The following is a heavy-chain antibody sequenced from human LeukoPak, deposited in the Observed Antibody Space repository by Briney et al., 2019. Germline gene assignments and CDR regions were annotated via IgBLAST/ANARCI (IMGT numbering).Heavy chain of an antibody. D-gene: IGHD5-24*01. V-gene: IGHV3-23*01. CDR2: ISGSGGST. Sequence: GGSLRLSCAASGFTFSSYAMSWVRQAPGKGLEWVSAISGSGGSTYYADSVKGRFSISRDNSKNTLYLQMNSLRAEDTAVYYCAKGGDGYKYWYFDLWGRGTLVTVSS. CDR3: AKGGDGYKYWYFDL. J-gene: IGHJ2*01. CDR1: GFTFSSYA.